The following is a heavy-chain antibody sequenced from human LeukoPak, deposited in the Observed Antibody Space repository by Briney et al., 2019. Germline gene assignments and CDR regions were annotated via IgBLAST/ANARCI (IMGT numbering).Heavy chain of an antibody. CDR1: GFTFDDYA. V-gene: IGHV3-9*01. J-gene: IGHJ4*02. Sequence: GRSLRLPCVASGFTFDDYAMHWVRQAPGKGLEWVSGISWNSGSIVYADSVKGRFTISRDNAKNSLYLQMNSLRAEDTALYYCAKDIELYSGNYYGQFDYWGQGTLVTVSS. D-gene: IGHD1-26*01. CDR2: ISWNSGSI. CDR3: AKDIELYSGNYYGQFDY.